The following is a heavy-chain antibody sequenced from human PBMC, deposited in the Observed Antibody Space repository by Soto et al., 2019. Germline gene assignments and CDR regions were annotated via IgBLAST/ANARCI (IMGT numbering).Heavy chain of an antibody. CDR2: ISAYNGNT. J-gene: IGHJ6*02. Sequence: ASVKVSCKASGYTFTSYGISWVRQAPGQGLEWMGWISAYNGNTNYAQKLQGRVTMTTDTSTSTAYMELSSLRSEDTAVYYCARRPPYSGYDSSYYYYGMDVWGQGTTVTVSS. D-gene: IGHD5-12*01. V-gene: IGHV1-18*01. CDR1: GYTFTSYG. CDR3: ARRPPYSGYDSSYYYYGMDV.